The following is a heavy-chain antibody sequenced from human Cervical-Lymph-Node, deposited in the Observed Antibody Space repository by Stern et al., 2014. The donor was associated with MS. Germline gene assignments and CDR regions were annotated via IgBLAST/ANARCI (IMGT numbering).Heavy chain of an antibody. D-gene: IGHD2-2*01. CDR2: IWYDGSDK. CDR1: GFTFSSYG. Sequence: VQLLESGGGVVHPGRSLRLSCVASGFTFSSYGMHWVRQAPGKGLEWVAVIWYDGSDKYYAESVKGRFTISRDNSKNTLFLQMNSLRAEDTALYYCARDDIVVVPGRNGVDVWGQGTTVTVSS. CDR3: ARDDIVVVPGRNGVDV. J-gene: IGHJ6*02. V-gene: IGHV3-33*01.